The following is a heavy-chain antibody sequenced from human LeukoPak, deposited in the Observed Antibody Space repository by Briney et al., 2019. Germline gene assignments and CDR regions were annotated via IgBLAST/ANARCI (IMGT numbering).Heavy chain of an antibody. CDR3: ARPIRSRDNNWFDP. V-gene: IGHV4-39*01. CDR2: IYYSGST. J-gene: IGHJ5*02. D-gene: IGHD3-10*01. CDR1: GGSISSSSYY. Sequence: PSETLSLTCTVSGGSISSSSYYWGWIRQPPGKGLEWLGSIYYSGSTYSNPSLQSRVTISVDTSKNQFSLKLNSVTAADTAVYYCARPIRSRDNNWFDPWGQGILVTVSS.